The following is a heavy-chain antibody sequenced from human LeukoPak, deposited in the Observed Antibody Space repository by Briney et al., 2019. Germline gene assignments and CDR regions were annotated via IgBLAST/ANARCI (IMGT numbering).Heavy chain of an antibody. CDR1: GFSVTNNY. CDR2: FYVGGAT. CDR3: ARGDGYNFFDY. D-gene: IGHD5-24*01. J-gene: IGHJ4*02. V-gene: IGHV3-53*01. Sequence: GGSLRLSCAVSGFSVTNNYMSWVRQAPGKGLEWVSVFYVGGATYCADSVKGRFTISRDNSENTLYLQMKSLRAEDTAVYYCARGDGYNFFDYWGQGTLVTVSS.